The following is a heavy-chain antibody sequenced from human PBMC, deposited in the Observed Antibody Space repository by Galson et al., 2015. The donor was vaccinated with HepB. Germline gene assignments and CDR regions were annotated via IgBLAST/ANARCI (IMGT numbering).Heavy chain of an antibody. D-gene: IGHD2-21*02. V-gene: IGHV1-69*04. CDR1: GGTFSRYT. CDR2: IIPILGIA. CDR3: ARELVVVTAIRVVVPFDP. J-gene: IGHJ5*02. Sequence: SVKVSCKASGGTFSRYTISWVRQAPGQGLEWMGRIIPILGIANSAQKFQGRVTVTADKSTSTAYMELSSLRSEDTAVYYCARELVVVTAIRVVVPFDPWGQGTLVTVSS.